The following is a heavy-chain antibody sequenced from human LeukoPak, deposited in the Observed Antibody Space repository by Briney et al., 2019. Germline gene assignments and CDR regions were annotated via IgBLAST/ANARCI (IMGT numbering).Heavy chain of an antibody. CDR2: ISYDGNNK. CDR1: GFTFSSYA. Sequence: GGSLRLSCAASGFTFSSYARHRVRQAPGKGLEWVAVISYDGNNKYYADSVKGRFTISRDNSKNTLYLQMNSLRAEDTALYYCATLPTWGQGTLVTVSS. CDR3: ATLPT. D-gene: IGHD4-17*01. V-gene: IGHV3-30-3*01. J-gene: IGHJ4*02.